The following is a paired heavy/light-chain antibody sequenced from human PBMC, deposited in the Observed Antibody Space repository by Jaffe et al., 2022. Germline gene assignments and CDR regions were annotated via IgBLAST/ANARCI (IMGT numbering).Heavy chain of an antibody. CDR3: ATVALWKDIVVVPAAAYNWFDP. J-gene: IGHJ5*02. V-gene: IGHV1-24*01. CDR1: GYTLTELS. D-gene: IGHD2-2*01. CDR2: FDPEDGET. Sequence: QVQLVQSGAEVKKPGASVKVSCKVSGYTLTELSMHWVRQAPGKGLEWMGGFDPEDGETIYAQKFQGRVTMTEDTSTDTAYMELSSLRSEDTAVYYCATVALWKDIVVVPAAAYNWFDPWGQGTLVTVSS.
Light chain of an antibody. CDR1: SGINLGSYR. CDR2: YYSDSSK. CDR3: MIWHSSAVV. Sequence: QPVLTQPTSLSASPGASARLTCTLRSGINLGSYRIFWYQQKPESPPRYLLSYYSDSSKHQGSGVPSRFSGSKDASSNAGILVISGLQSEDEADYYCMIWHSSAVVFGGGTKLTVL. V-gene: IGLV5-45*01. J-gene: IGLJ2*01.